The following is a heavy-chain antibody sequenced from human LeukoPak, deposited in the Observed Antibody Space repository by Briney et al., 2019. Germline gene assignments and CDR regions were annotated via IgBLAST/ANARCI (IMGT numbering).Heavy chain of an antibody. V-gene: IGHV3-23*01. CDR2: IGGSGGST. CDR1: GFTFSNYA. Sequence: PGGTLRLSCSASGFTFSNYAMNWVRQAPGKGLEWVSAIGGSGGSTYYADSVKGRFTISRDNSKNTLYLQMNSLRAEDTAVYYCAKGRYSYAVRASYFDYWGQGTLVTVSS. J-gene: IGHJ4*02. CDR3: AKGRYSYAVRASYFDY. D-gene: IGHD5-18*01.